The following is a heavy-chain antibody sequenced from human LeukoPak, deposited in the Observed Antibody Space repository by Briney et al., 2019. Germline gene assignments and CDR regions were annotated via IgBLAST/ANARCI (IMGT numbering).Heavy chain of an antibody. V-gene: IGHV4-59*01. D-gene: IGHD1-1*01. CDR1: GNSISSFF. Sequence: SETLSLTCTVSGNSISSFFWSWIRQPPGKGLEWIGSMHYSGDSEYNPSLRSRVSLSIDTSKQQFSLRLSSVTAADTAVYYCARDLELERNRWNYFESWGQGALVTVSS. CDR2: MHYSGDS. J-gene: IGHJ4*02. CDR3: ARDLELERNRWNYFES.